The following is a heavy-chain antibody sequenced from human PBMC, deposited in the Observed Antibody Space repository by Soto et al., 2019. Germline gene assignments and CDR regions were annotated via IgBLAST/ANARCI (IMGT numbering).Heavy chain of an antibody. D-gene: IGHD4-17*01. CDR3: AGVRKPTTVTTFYYYYYMDV. J-gene: IGHJ6*03. CDR2: INHSGST. Sequence: SETLSLTCAVYGGSFSGYYWSWIRQPPGKGLEWIGEINHSGSTNYNPSLKSRVTISVDTSKNQFSLKLSSVTAADPAVYYCAGVRKPTTVTTFYYYYYMDVWGKGTTVTVSS. CDR1: GGSFSGYY. V-gene: IGHV4-34*01.